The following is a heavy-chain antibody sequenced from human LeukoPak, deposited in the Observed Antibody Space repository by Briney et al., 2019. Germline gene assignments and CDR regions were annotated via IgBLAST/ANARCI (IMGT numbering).Heavy chain of an antibody. V-gene: IGHV1-69*04. CDR3: ARMGRYYYDSSGYYYGY. D-gene: IGHD3-22*01. CDR1: GGTFSSYA. J-gene: IGHJ4*02. Sequence: SVKVSCKASGGTFSSYAISWVRQAPGQGLEWMGRIIPILGIANYAQKFQGRVTITADKSTSTAYMELSSPRSEDTAVYYCARMGRYYYDSSGYYYGYWGQGTLVTVSS. CDR2: IIPILGIA.